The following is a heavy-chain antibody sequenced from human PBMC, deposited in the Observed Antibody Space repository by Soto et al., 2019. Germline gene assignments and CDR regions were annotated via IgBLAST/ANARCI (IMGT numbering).Heavy chain of an antibody. Sequence: SETLSLTCAVSGGSISSGGYSWSWIRQPPGKGLEWIGYIYHSGSTYYNPSLKSRVTISVDRSKNQFSLKLSSVTAADTAVYYCARGRAMVRGVIPRPEFYFEYWGQGTLVTVSS. J-gene: IGHJ4*02. D-gene: IGHD3-10*01. CDR1: GGSISSGGYS. CDR3: ARGRAMVRGVIPRPEFYFEY. V-gene: IGHV4-30-2*01. CDR2: IYHSGST.